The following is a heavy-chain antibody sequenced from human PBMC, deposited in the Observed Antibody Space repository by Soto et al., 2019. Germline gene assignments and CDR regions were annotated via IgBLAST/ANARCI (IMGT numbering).Heavy chain of an antibody. CDR1: GFTFDDYA. CDR3: AKDMTDSTVTSSRFDY. D-gene: IGHD4-17*01. J-gene: IGHJ4*02. Sequence: EVQLVESGGGLVQPGRSLRLSCAASGFTFDDYAMHWVRQAPGKGLEWVSGISWNSGSIGYADSVKGRFTISRDNAKNSLYLQMNSLRAEDTALYYCAKDMTDSTVTSSRFDYWGQGTLVTVSS. V-gene: IGHV3-9*01. CDR2: ISWNSGSI.